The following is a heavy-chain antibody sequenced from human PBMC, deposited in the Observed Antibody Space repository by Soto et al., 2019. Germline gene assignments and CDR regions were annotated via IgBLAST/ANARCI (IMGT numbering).Heavy chain of an antibody. CDR3: ARGDSTDCSNGVCSFFYNHDMDV. V-gene: IGHV1-2*04. CDR1: GYTFTGYY. CDR2: INPNSGGT. Sequence: AASVKVSCKASGYTFTGYYMHWVRQAPGQGLEWMGWINPNSGGTNYAQKFQGWVTMTRDTSISTAYMELSRLRSDDTAVYYCARGDSTDCSNGVCSFFYNHDMDVWGQGTTVTVSS. J-gene: IGHJ6*02. D-gene: IGHD2-8*01.